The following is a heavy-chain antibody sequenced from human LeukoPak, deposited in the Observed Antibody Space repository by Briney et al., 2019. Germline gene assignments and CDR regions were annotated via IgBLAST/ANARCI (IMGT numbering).Heavy chain of an antibody. CDR3: ARSRITIFEVVSGAFDV. Sequence: ASVKVSCKASGYTFTGYYIHWVRQAPGQGLEWMGGINPNSGGTNYAQKFQGRVTVTRDTSISTASMELSRLRSDDTAVYYCARSRITIFEVVSGAFDVWGQGTMVTVSS. CDR1: GYTFTGYY. CDR2: INPNSGGT. D-gene: IGHD3-3*01. J-gene: IGHJ3*01. V-gene: IGHV1-2*02.